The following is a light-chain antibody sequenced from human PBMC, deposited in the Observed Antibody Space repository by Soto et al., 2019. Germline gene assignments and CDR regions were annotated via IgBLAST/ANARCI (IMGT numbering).Light chain of an antibody. CDR2: LGS. V-gene: IGKV2-28*01. Sequence: DIVMTQSPLSLPVTPGEPASISCRSSQSLLHSNGYNYLDWYLQKPGQSPQLLIYLGSNRASGVSDRFSGSGSGTDFTLKISRGEAEDVGVYYCMQALQTPTFGQGTKVEIK. CDR1: QSLLHSNGYNY. CDR3: MQALQTPT. J-gene: IGKJ1*01.